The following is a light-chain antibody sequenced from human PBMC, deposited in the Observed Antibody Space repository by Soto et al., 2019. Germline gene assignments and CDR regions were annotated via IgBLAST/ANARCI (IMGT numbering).Light chain of an antibody. V-gene: IGLV2-8*01. CDR1: SNDVGGYNY. CDR3: SSYGGANTVV. Sequence: QPVLTQPPSASGSPGQSVTISCTGTSNDVGGYNYVSWYQQHPGKAPKLMIHEVSKRPSGVPDRFSGSKSGNTASLTVSGLLTEDEADYYCSSYGGANTVVFGGGTKLTVL. J-gene: IGLJ2*01. CDR2: EVS.